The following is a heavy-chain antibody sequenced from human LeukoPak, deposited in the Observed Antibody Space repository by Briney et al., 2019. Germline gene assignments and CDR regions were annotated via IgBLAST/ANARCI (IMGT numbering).Heavy chain of an antibody. D-gene: IGHD4-17*01. V-gene: IGHV4-59*01. Sequence: KSSETLSLTCTVSGGSISRYYWSWIRQPPGKGLEWIGYIYYSGSTNCNPSLKSRVTISIATSKNQFSLKLSSVTAADTAVYYCARQNYGDYGGRIDYWGQGTLVTLSS. J-gene: IGHJ4*02. CDR3: ARQNYGDYGGRIDY. CDR1: GGSISRYY. CDR2: IYYSGST.